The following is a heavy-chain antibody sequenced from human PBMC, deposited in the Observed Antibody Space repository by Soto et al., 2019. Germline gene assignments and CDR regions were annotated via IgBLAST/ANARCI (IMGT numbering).Heavy chain of an antibody. Sequence: PGGSLRLSCAASGFTFSDYYMSWIRQAPGKGLEWVSYISSSGSTIYYADSVKGRFTISRDSAKNSLYLQMNSLRAEDTAVYYCARDHTIFGVVIAGMDVWGQGTTVTVS. D-gene: IGHD3-3*01. CDR1: GFTFSDYY. V-gene: IGHV3-11*01. J-gene: IGHJ6*02. CDR2: ISSSGSTI. CDR3: ARDHTIFGVVIAGMDV.